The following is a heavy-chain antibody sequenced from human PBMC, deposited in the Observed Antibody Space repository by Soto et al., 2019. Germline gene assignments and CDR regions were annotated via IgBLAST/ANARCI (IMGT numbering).Heavy chain of an antibody. J-gene: IGHJ3*02. CDR3: ARARNWNDVWSAFEI. D-gene: IGHD1-1*01. Sequence: GGSLRLSCAASGLTFSGYAMDWARQSPGKGLDWVAVVSYDGSNKYYADSVKGRFTISRDNSKNTLYLEMNSLRVEDTAVYYCARARNWNDVWSAFEIRGLGTMVTVSS. V-gene: IGHV3-30-3*01. CDR1: GLTFSGYA. CDR2: VSYDGSNK.